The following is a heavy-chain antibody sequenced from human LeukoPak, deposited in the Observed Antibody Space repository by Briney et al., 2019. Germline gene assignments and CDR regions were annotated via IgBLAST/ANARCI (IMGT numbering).Heavy chain of an antibody. CDR3: ARAYESSGYRGLGYFDY. J-gene: IGHJ4*02. V-gene: IGHV4-30-4*01. D-gene: IGHD3-22*01. CDR2: IYYSGIT. Sequence: PSQTLSLTCTVSGGSISSDDYYWSWIRQPPGKGLEWIGYIYYSGITYYNPSLKSRVTISVDTSKNQFSLKLSSVTAADTAVFYCARAYESSGYRGLGYFDYWGQGTLVTVSS. CDR1: GGSISSDDYY.